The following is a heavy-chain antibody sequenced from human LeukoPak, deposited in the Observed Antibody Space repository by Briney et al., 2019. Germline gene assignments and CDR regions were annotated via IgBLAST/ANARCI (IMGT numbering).Heavy chain of an antibody. D-gene: IGHD4-17*01. CDR2: ISGSGGST. Sequence: GGSLRLSCAASGFAFSNYAMSWVRQAPGKGLEWVSVISGSGGSTYYADSVKGRFTISRDNSKNTLFLQVNSLRAEDTAVYYCAKYAYGDYSLQYYYYGMDVWGQGTTVTVSS. CDR1: GFAFSNYA. V-gene: IGHV3-23*01. J-gene: IGHJ6*02. CDR3: AKYAYGDYSLQYYYYGMDV.